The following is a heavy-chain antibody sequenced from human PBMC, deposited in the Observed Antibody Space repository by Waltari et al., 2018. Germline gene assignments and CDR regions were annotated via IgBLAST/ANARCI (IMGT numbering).Heavy chain of an antibody. D-gene: IGHD4-17*01. CDR1: GGTFSSYA. CDR2: IIPIFGTA. CDR3: ARLTQTTVVTPLRGLGAFDI. J-gene: IGHJ3*02. Sequence: QVQLVQSGAEVKKPGSSVKVSCKASGGTFSSYAISWVRPAPGQGRGWMGGIIPIFGTANYAQKFQGRVTITTDESTSTAYMELSSLRSEDTAVYYCARLTQTTVVTPLRGLGAFDIWGQGTMVTVSS. V-gene: IGHV1-69*05.